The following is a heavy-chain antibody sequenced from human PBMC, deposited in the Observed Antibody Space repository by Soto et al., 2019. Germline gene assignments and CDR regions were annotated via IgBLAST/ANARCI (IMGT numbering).Heavy chain of an antibody. Sequence: PGGSLRLSCAASGFTFSSYAMSWVRQAPGKGLEWVSAISGSGGSTYYADSVKGRFTISRDNSKNTLYLQMNSLRAEDTAVYYCAGNYYDSSGYYYDDGYWGQGTLVTVSS. D-gene: IGHD3-22*01. CDR3: AGNYYDSSGYYYDDGY. CDR2: ISGSGGST. V-gene: IGHV3-23*01. J-gene: IGHJ4*02. CDR1: GFTFSSYA.